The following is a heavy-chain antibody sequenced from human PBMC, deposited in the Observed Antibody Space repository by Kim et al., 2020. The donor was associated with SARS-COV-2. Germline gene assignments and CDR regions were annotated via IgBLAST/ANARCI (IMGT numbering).Heavy chain of an antibody. J-gene: IGHJ5*02. CDR3: ARDRGYDILTGYFP. D-gene: IGHD3-9*01. Sequence: ASVKVSCKASGYTFTSYGISWVRQAPGQGLEWMGWISAYNGNTNYAQKLQGRVTMTTDTSTSTAYMELRSLRSDDTAVYYCARDRGYDILTGYFPWGQGTLVTVSS. CDR2: ISAYNGNT. CDR1: GYTFTSYG. V-gene: IGHV1-18*01.